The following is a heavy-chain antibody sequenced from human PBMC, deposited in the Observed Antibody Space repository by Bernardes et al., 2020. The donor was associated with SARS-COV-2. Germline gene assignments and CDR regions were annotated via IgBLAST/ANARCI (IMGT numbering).Heavy chain of an antibody. CDR1: GGSFSGYY. J-gene: IGHJ6*02. Sequence: SETLSLTCAVYGGSFSGYYWSWIRQPPGKGLEWIGEINHSGSTNYNPSLKSRVTISVDTSKNQFSLKLSSVTAADTAVYYCARDGNKFCSSTSCYRRTYGMDVRGQGTTVTVSS. D-gene: IGHD2-2*01. CDR2: INHSGST. CDR3: ARDGNKFCSSTSCYRRTYGMDV. V-gene: IGHV4-34*01.